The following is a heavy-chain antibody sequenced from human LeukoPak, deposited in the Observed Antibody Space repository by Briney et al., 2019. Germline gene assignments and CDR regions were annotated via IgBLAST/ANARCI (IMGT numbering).Heavy chain of an antibody. V-gene: IGHV3-23*01. CDR3: ARLEYYYVSGNYYKLFDY. CDR2: ISVSGGST. Sequence: GGSLRLSCAASGFTFSSYAMNWVRQAPGKGLEWVSGISVSGGSTYYADSVKGRFTISRDNAKNSLYLQMNSLRDEDTAVYYCARLEYYYVSGNYYKLFDYWGQGTLVTVCS. J-gene: IGHJ4*02. D-gene: IGHD3-10*01. CDR1: GFTFSSYA.